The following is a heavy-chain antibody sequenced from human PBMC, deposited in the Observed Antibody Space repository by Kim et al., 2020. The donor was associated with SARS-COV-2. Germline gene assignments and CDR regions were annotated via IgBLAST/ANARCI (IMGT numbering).Heavy chain of an antibody. CDR3: ARGIGAYCSGGSCPFY. CDR1: GGSISSSSYY. V-gene: IGHV4-39*07. CDR2: IYYSGST. D-gene: IGHD2-15*01. J-gene: IGHJ4*02. Sequence: SETLSLTCTVSGGSISSSSYYWGWIRQPPGKGLERIGSIYYSGSTYYNPSLKSRVTISVDTSKNQFSLKLSSVTAADTAVYYCARGIGAYCSGGSCPFYWGQGTLVTVSS.